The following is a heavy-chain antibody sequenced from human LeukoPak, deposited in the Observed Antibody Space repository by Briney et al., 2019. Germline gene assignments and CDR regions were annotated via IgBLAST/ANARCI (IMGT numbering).Heavy chain of an antibody. J-gene: IGHJ4*02. CDR3: AKARIQLWYPFDY. V-gene: IGHV1-18*01. CDR1: GYTFTSYG. CDR2: ISAYNGNT. Sequence: ASVTVSCKASGYTFTSYGISWVRQAPGRGLEWMGWISAYNGNTNYAQKLQGRVTMTTDTSTSTASMELRSLRSDDTAVYYCAKARIQLWYPFDYWGQGTLVTVSP. D-gene: IGHD5-18*01.